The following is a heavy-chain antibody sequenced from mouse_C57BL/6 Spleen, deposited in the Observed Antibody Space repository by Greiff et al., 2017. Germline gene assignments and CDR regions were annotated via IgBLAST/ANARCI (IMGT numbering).Heavy chain of an antibody. J-gene: IGHJ3*01. CDR2: IDPEDGEP. CDR1: GFNIKDYY. D-gene: IGHD2-3*01. CDR3: ARAVDGYPAWFAY. Sequence: EVQLQQSGAELVKPGASVKLSCTASGFNIKDYYMHWVKQRTEQGLEWIGRIDPEDGEPKYAPKFQGKATITADTSSNTAYLQLSSLTSEDTAVYYCARAVDGYPAWFAYWGQGTLVTVSA. V-gene: IGHV14-2*01.